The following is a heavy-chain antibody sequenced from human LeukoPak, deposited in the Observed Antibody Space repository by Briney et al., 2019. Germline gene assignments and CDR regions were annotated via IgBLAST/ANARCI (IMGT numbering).Heavy chain of an antibody. V-gene: IGHV3-74*01. Sequence: HPGGSLRLSCAASGFTFSSYWMHWVRQAPGKGLVWVSRINSDGSSTSYADSVKGRFTISRDNAKNTLYLQMNSLRAEDTAVYYCARGRTMVRGVMGRFDYWGQGTLVTVSS. CDR2: INSDGSST. J-gene: IGHJ4*02. CDR3: ARGRTMVRGVMGRFDY. CDR1: GFTFSSYW. D-gene: IGHD3-10*01.